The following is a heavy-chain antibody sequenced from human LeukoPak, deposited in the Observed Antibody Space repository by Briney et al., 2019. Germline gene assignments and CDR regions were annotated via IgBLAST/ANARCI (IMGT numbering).Heavy chain of an antibody. CDR1: GGSISSGGYY. D-gene: IGHD2-15*01. CDR2: IYYSGST. V-gene: IGHV4-31*03. Sequence: SETLSLTCTVSGGSISSGGYYWSWIRQHPGKGLEWIGYIYYSGSTYYNPSLKSRVTISVDTSKNQFSLKLSSVTAADTAVYYCARGGYCSGGSCLDYWGQGTLVTVSS. CDR3: ARGGYCSGGSCLDY. J-gene: IGHJ4*02.